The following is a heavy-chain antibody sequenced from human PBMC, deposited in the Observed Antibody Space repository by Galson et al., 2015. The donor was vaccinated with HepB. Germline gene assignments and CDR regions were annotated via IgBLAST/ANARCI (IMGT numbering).Heavy chain of an antibody. D-gene: IGHD3-3*01. J-gene: IGHJ2*01. CDR3: ARQERGSDYDLLSGYHSGLYWYFDL. V-gene: IGHV4-34*01. CDR1: GGSFSTYF. CDR2: INHSGTT. Sequence: ETLSLTCAVSGGSFSTYFWSWIRQPPGKGLEWIGEINHSGTTNYNPSLKSRVTISLDTSKNQFSLKLTSVTAADTAVYYCARQERGSDYDLLSGYHSGLYWYFDLWGRGTLVTVSS.